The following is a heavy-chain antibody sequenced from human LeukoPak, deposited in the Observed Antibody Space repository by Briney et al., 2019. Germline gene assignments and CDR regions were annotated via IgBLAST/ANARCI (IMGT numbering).Heavy chain of an antibody. CDR2: ISYDGSNK. J-gene: IGHJ4*02. Sequence: GGCLSLSCAASGFTFSSYAMHWVRQAPGKGLEWVAVISYDGSNKYYADSVKGRFTISRDNSKNTLYLQMNSLRAEDTAVYYCAREGTYYYGSGSYTTRDYYFDYWGQGTLVTVSS. V-gene: IGHV3-30-3*01. D-gene: IGHD3-10*01. CDR3: AREGTYYYGSGSYTTRDYYFDY. CDR1: GFTFSSYA.